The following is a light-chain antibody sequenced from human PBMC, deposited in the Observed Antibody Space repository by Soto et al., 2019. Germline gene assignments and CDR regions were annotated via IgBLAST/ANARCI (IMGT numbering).Light chain of an antibody. J-gene: IGKJ5*01. V-gene: IGKV3-11*01. CDR1: QSFSGL. CDR3: QQRHMWPIT. CDR2: DAY. Sequence: VVLTQSPVTLSLSPGERATLSCRASQSFSGLLAWYQQKPGQAPSLLIYDAYNRATDIPPRFSGRGSGTDFTLTISSLEPEDSAVYYCQQRHMWPITFGQGTRLEIK.